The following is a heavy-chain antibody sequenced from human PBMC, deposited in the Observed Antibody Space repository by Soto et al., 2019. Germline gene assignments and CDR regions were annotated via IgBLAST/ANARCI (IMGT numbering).Heavy chain of an antibody. CDR2: INHSGST. CDR1: GGSCSGYY. CDR3: ARGAETYYYGSGSYYDNWFDP. D-gene: IGHD3-10*01. V-gene: IGHV4-34*01. J-gene: IGHJ5*02. Sequence: PSETLSLTCAVYGGSCSGYYWSWIRQPPGKGLEGIGEINHSGSTNYNPSLKSRTTISVDTPKTQSSLQLSSVTAADPAVYYCARGAETYYYGSGSYYDNWFDPWGQGTLVTVS.